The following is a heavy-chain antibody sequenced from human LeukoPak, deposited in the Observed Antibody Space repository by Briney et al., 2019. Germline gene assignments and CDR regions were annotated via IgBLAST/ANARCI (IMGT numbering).Heavy chain of an antibody. CDR1: GFTFDDYA. Sequence: PGRSLRLSCAASGFTFDDYAMHWVRQAPGKGLEWVSGISWNSGSIGYADSVKGRFTISRDNAKNTLYLQMNSLRAEDTAVYYCARAQDYYDSSGYYGYWGQGTLVTVSS. J-gene: IGHJ4*02. D-gene: IGHD3-22*01. V-gene: IGHV3-9*01. CDR2: ISWNSGSI. CDR3: ARAQDYYDSSGYYGY.